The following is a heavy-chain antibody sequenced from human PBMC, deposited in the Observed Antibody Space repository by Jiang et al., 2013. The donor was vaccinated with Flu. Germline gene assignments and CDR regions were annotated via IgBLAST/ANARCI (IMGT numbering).Heavy chain of an antibody. J-gene: IGHJ5*01. CDR2: IWHDGSNK. CDR3: ATLRGSSYDTYLMDS. Sequence: GVVQPGNSLRLSCAASGFDFSYYAMYWVRQAPGKGLEWLSSIWHDGSNKYYADSVKGRFTLSRDNSKNTLFLQMNNLRPEDTAVYYCATLRGSSYDTYLMDSWGQGTLVTVSS. V-gene: IGHV3-30-3*02. CDR1: GFDFSYYA. D-gene: IGHD3-9*01.